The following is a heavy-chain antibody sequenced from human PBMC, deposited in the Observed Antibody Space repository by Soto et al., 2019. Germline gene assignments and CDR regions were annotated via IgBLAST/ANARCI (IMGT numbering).Heavy chain of an antibody. Sequence: SETLSLTCTVSGGSISSYYWSWIRQPPGKGLEWIGYIYYSGSTNYNPSLKSRVTISVDTSKNQFSLKLSSVTAADTAVYYCARHHRIPYFYDYWGQGTLVTVYS. V-gene: IGHV4-59*08. CDR2: IYYSGST. CDR1: GGSISSYY. CDR3: ARHHRIPYFYDY. J-gene: IGHJ4*02. D-gene: IGHD3-10*01.